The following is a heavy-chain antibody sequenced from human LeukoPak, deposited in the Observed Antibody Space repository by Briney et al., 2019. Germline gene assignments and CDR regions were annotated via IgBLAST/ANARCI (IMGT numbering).Heavy chain of an antibody. V-gene: IGHV1-46*01. CDR2: INPSGGST. CDR1: GYTFTSYY. Sequence: GASVKVSCKASGYTFTSYYMHWVRQAPGQGLEWMGIINPSGGSTSYAQKFQGRVTMTRDMSTSTVYMELSSLRSEDTAVYYCARVQNIAVAGTPPDYWGQGTLVTVSS. J-gene: IGHJ4*02. D-gene: IGHD6-19*01. CDR3: ARVQNIAVAGTPPDY.